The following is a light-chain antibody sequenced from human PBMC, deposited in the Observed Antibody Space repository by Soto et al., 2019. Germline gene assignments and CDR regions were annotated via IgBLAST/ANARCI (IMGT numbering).Light chain of an antibody. CDR2: EVS. CDR3: SSYTSSSTLEV. Sequence: QSALTQPASVSGSPGQSITISCTGTSSDVGGYNYVSWYQQHPGKAPKLMIYEVSNRPSGVSNRFSGSKSGNTASLTISGLQAEYEADYYCSSYTSSSTLEVFGTGTNLTVL. V-gene: IGLV2-14*01. J-gene: IGLJ1*01. CDR1: SSDVGGYNY.